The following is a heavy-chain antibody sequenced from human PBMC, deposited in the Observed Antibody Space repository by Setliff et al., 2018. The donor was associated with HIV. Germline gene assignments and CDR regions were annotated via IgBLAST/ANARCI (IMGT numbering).Heavy chain of an antibody. Sequence: GESLKISCKGSGYSFTTYWIGWVRQMPGKGLEWMGIIYPGDSDTRYTPSFQGQVTISADKSISTAYLQWSSLKASDTAMYYCARLRDSSGYYYVGGAFDIWGQGTMVTVSS. D-gene: IGHD3-22*01. CDR1: GYSFTTYW. J-gene: IGHJ3*02. CDR2: IYPGDSDT. CDR3: ARLRDSSGYYYVGGAFDI. V-gene: IGHV5-51*01.